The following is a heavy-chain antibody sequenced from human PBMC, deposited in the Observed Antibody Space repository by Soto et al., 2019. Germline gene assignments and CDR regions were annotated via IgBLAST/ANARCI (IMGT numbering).Heavy chain of an antibody. V-gene: IGHV3-23*01. Sequence: XESLRISCAASGFTFSSYAVSWVRQAPGKGLEWVSAISGSGGSTYYADSVKGRFTISRDNSKNTLYLQMNSLRAEDTAVYYCAKAVDTAMVNLGMDVWGQGTTVIVSS. CDR2: ISGSGGST. J-gene: IGHJ6*02. D-gene: IGHD5-18*01. CDR3: AKAVDTAMVNLGMDV. CDR1: GFTFSSYA.